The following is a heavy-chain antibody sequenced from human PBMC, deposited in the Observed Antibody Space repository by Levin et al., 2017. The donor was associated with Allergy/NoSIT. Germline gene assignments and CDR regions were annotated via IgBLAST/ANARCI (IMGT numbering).Heavy chain of an antibody. V-gene: IGHV3-7*01. J-gene: IGHJ4*02. CDR3: ARGSPIGPPGVFDY. CDR1: GFTFRSYW. D-gene: IGHD1-14*01. Sequence: GGSLRLSCAASGFTFRSYWMSWVRQAPGKGLEWVANINQDGSEKYYVDSVKGRFTISRDNAKNSLYLQMNSLRAEDTAVYYCARGSPIGPPGVFDYWGQGTLVTVSS. CDR2: INQDGSEK.